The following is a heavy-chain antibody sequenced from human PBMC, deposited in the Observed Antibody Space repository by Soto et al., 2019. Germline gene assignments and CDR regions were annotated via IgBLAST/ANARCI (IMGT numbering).Heavy chain of an antibody. V-gene: IGHV3-23*01. J-gene: IGHJ4*02. CDR1: GFTFRSYA. Sequence: GGSLRLSCAASGFTFRSYAMSWVRQAPGKGLEWVSAISGSGGSTYYADSVKGRFTISRDNSKNTLYLQMNSLRAEDTAVYYCAKFIIYSNPSPRVYWGQGTLVTVSA. D-gene: IGHD4-4*01. CDR3: AKFIIYSNPSPRVY. CDR2: ISGSGGST.